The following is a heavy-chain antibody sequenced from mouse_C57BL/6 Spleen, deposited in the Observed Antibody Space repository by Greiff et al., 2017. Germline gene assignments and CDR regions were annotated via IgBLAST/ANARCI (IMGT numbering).Heavy chain of an antibody. J-gene: IGHJ1*03. CDR3: ARRDYYGSSPHWYFDV. CDR1: GYTFTSYW. V-gene: IGHV1-55*01. D-gene: IGHD1-1*01. CDR2: IYPGSGST. Sequence: VKLQQPGAELVKPGASVKMSCKASGYTFTSYWITWVKQRPGQGLEWIGDIYPGSGSTNYNEKFKSKATLTVDTSSSTAYMQLSSLTSEDSAVYYCARRDYYGSSPHWYFDVWGTGTTVTVSS.